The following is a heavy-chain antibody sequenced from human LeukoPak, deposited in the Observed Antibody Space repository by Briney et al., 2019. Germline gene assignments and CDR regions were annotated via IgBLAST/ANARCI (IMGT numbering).Heavy chain of an antibody. CDR2: IYYSGST. J-gene: IGHJ6*03. V-gene: IGHV4-39*01. CDR1: GGSFSGYY. CDR3: ARHKDYYYSYMDV. Sequence: SETLSLTCAVYGGSFSGYYWGWIRQPPGKGLERIGTIYYSGSTYYNPSLTSRVTISVDTSKNQFSLKLSSVTAADTAVYYRARHKDYYYSYMDVWGKGTTVTISS.